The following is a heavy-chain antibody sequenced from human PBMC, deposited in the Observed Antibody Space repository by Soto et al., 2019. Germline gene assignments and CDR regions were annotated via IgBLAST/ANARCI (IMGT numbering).Heavy chain of an antibody. J-gene: IGHJ5*02. V-gene: IGHV3-33*01. CDR2: IWHYGSKK. CDR3: EAANYDSSGFYGNH. Sequence: QVQLVESGGGVVQPGRSLRLSCVASGFTFSDYGMNWVRQVPGKGLEWVAVIWHYGSKKYYADSVKGRFTISRDNSRKTLYLQMDNLRAEDTAVYYCEAANYDSSGFYGNHWGQGALVTVSS. CDR1: GFTFSDYG. D-gene: IGHD6-19*01.